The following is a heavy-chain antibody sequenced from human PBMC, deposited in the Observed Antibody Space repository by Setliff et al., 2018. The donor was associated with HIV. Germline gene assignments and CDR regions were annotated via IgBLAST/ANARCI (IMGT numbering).Heavy chain of an antibody. CDR2: IGSLGDK. CDR1: GSTFNDYH. V-gene: IGHV3-11*06. J-gene: IGHJ4*02. D-gene: IGHD3-10*01. Sequence: GGSLRLSCVGSGSTFNDYHISWIRQAPGKGLEWISYIGSLGDKEYADSVKGRFTISRDNARKSVYLQIDSLRAEDTAVYYCARDRSYYGSGSSGTFDYWGQGTLVTVSS. CDR3: ARDRSYYGSGSSGTFDY.